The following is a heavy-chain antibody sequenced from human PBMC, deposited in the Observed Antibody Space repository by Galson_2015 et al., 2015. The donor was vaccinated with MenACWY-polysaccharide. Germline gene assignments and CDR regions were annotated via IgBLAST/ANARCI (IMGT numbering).Heavy chain of an antibody. CDR3: SRGLIGNDRPLGFGS. Sequence: SLRLSCAASGFTFSNAWMSWVRQAPGKGLEWVARVRDKPHSYTTEYAASVKGRFTVSRDDSKNSLYLQMNSLKTEDTAVYYCSRGLIGNDRPLGFGSWGQGSLVTVSS. J-gene: IGHJ4*02. V-gene: IGHV3-72*01. D-gene: IGHD1-1*01. CDR1: GFTFSNAW. CDR2: VRDKPHSYTT.